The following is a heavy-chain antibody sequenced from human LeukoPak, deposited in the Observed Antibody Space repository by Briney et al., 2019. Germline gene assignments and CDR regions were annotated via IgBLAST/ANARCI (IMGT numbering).Heavy chain of an antibody. CDR1: GFTFSVYG. Sequence: PGGSLRLSCAASGFTFSVYGMYWVRQPPGKGLEWVALISYDGTDKYHVDSVKGRFTISRDNSNNTLYLQMNSLRPDDTAVYYCAKAGYSSGWTRYYGIDVWGQGTTVAVSS. J-gene: IGHJ6*02. CDR2: ISYDGTDK. V-gene: IGHV3-30*18. D-gene: IGHD6-19*01. CDR3: AKAGYSSGWTRYYGIDV.